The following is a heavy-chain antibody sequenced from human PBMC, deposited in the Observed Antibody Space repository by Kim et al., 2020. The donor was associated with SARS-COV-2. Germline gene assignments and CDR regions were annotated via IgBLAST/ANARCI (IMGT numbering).Heavy chain of an antibody. V-gene: IGHV4-31*03. CDR1: GGSISSGGYY. Sequence: SETLSLTCTVSGGSISSGGYYWSWIRQHPGKGLEWIGYIYYSGSTYYNPSLKSRVTISVDTSKNQFSLELSSVTAADTAVYYCARAHQVYGDSTNFDYWGQGTLVTVSS. J-gene: IGHJ4*02. CDR3: ARAHQVYGDSTNFDY. D-gene: IGHD4-17*01. CDR2: IYYSGST.